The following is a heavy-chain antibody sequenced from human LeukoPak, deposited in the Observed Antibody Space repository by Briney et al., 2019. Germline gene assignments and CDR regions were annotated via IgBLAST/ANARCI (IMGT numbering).Heavy chain of an antibody. CDR2: IKQDGSQK. CDR1: GFTFSESW. D-gene: IGHD1-26*01. CDR3: ARDSGSYHFDSC. Sequence: PGGSLRLSCAASGFTFSESWMSWVRQAPGKGLEWVANIKQDGSQKYFGDSVKGRFTISRDNAENSLFLQMSSLRDEDTAVYYCARDSGSYHFDSCWGQGTLVTVSS. V-gene: IGHV3-7*01. J-gene: IGHJ4*02.